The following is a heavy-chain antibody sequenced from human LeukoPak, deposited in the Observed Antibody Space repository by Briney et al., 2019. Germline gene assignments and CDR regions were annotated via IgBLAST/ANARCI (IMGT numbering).Heavy chain of an antibody. CDR2: ISSSSSYI. D-gene: IGHD3-22*01. CDR3: ARETYYYDSSGYYPYYFDY. CDR1: GFTFSDYS. J-gene: IGHJ4*02. Sequence: PGGSLRLSCAASGFTFSDYSMNWVRQAPGKGLEWVSSISSSSSYIRYADSVKGRFTISRGNAKNSLYLQMNSLRAEDTAVYYCARETYYYDSSGYYPYYFDYWGQGTLVTVSS. V-gene: IGHV3-21*01.